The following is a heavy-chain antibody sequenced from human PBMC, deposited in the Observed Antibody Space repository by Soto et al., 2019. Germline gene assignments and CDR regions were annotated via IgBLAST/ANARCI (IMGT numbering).Heavy chain of an antibody. J-gene: IGHJ5*02. CDR1: GFTFTSSA. Sequence: LVKVSCKASGFTFTSSAVQWVRQARGQRLEWIGWIVVGSGNTGYAQKFQGRVTMTRNTSISTAYMELSSLTSEDTAVYYCARLGLVWFGDSPYKKNWFDPWGQGTLVTVSS. CDR3: ARLGLVWFGDSPYKKNWFDP. V-gene: IGHV1-58*01. CDR2: IVVGSGNT. D-gene: IGHD3-10*01.